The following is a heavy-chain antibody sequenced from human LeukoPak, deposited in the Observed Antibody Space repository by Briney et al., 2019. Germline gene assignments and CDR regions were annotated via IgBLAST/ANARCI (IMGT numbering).Heavy chain of an antibody. V-gene: IGHV1-18*01. CDR1: GYTFTSYG. CDR3: ARVWLRGSWFDP. D-gene: IGHD5-12*01. CDR2: ISAYNGNT. J-gene: IGHJ5*02. Sequence: ASVKVSRKASGYTFTSYGISWVRQAPGQGLEWMGWISAYNGNTNYAQKLQGRVTMTTDTSTSTAYMELRSLRSDDTAVYYCARVWLRGSWFDPWGQGTLVTVSS.